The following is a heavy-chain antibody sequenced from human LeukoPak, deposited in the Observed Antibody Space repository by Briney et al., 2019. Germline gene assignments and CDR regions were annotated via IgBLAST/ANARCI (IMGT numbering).Heavy chain of an antibody. Sequence: GGSLRLSCAASGFTFNSYGMNWVRQAPGKGLEWVSGISGNGGSTYYADSVKGRFIISRDNAKNSLYLQMNSLRAEDTALYYCARVHAAIYYYYMDVWGKGTTVTISS. CDR2: ISGNGGST. CDR3: ARVHAAIYYYYMDV. D-gene: IGHD5-18*01. CDR1: GFTFNSYG. V-gene: IGHV3-23*01. J-gene: IGHJ6*03.